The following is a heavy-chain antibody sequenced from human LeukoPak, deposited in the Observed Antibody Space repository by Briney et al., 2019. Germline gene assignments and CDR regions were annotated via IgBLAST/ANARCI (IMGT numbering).Heavy chain of an antibody. Sequence: GGSLRLSCAASGFTFSSYGMHWVRQAPGKGLEWVAFIRYDGSNKYYADSVKGRFTISRDNSKNTLYLQMNSLRAEDTAVYYCATSLSGSPRYYYYYMDVWGKGTTVTISS. V-gene: IGHV3-30*02. J-gene: IGHJ6*03. CDR1: GFTFSSYG. CDR3: ATSLSGSPRYYYYYMDV. D-gene: IGHD3-10*01. CDR2: IRYDGSNK.